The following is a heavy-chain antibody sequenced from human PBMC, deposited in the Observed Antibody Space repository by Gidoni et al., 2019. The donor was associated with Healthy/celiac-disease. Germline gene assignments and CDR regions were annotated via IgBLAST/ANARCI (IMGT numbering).Heavy chain of an antibody. V-gene: IGHV3-64*01. CDR1: GFTFSSYA. CDR3: ARANLWFGELYCMDV. J-gene: IGHJ6*02. CDR2: ISSNGGST. Sequence: VQLVESGGGLVQPGGSLRLSCAASGFTFSSYAMHWVRQAPGKGLEYVAAISSNGGSTYYANSVKGRFTISRDNSKNTLYLQMGSLRAVDMAVYYCARANLWFGELYCMDVWGQGTTVTVSS. D-gene: IGHD3-10*01.